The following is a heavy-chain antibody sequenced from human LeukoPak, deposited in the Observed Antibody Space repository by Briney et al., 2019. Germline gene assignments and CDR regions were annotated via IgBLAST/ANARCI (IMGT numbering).Heavy chain of an antibody. Sequence: GGSLRLSCAASGLTFSSYAMSWVRQAPGKGLEWVSAVSGSGGRTAYADSVKGRFTVSRDNSKNTLYLQVNSLRAEDTAVYYCAKQLGYCGTGSCYFDSWGQGTLVTVSS. D-gene: IGHD2-15*01. J-gene: IGHJ4*02. CDR2: VSGSGGRT. CDR1: GLTFSSYA. V-gene: IGHV3-23*01. CDR3: AKQLGYCGTGSCYFDS.